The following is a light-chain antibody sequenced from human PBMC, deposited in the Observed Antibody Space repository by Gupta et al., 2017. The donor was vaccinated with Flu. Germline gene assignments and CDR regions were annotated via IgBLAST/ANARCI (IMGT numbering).Light chain of an antibody. CDR3: QQRTSWPMYI. CDR2: DAS. V-gene: IGKV3-11*01. CDR1: QNILTF. Sequence: EIVLTQSPATLSLSPGERATLSCRASQNILTFLAWYQQKPGQAPRLLIYDASRRATGIPARFSGSGSETDFTLSISSLEPADFAVYYCQQRTSWPMYIFGQGTKLEI. J-gene: IGKJ2*01.